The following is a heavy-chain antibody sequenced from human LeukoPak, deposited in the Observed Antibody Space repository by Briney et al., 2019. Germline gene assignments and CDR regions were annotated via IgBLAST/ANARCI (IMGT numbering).Heavy chain of an antibody. Sequence: GGSLRLSCAGSGFALKSYSLSWVRQAPGKGLEWVSSISSTSAYIYYADSVKGRFTISRDNAKNSLYLQMNSLRAEDTAVYYCARVMIAAGYYFDYWGQGTLVTVSS. D-gene: IGHD6-13*01. CDR3: ARVMIAAGYYFDY. V-gene: IGHV3-21*01. CDR1: GFALKSYS. J-gene: IGHJ4*02. CDR2: ISSTSAYI.